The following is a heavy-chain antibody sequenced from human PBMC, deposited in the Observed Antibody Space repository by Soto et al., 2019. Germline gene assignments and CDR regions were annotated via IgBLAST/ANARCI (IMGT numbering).Heavy chain of an antibody. D-gene: IGHD1-20*01. CDR1: APNFDDFF. CDR3: AKVAPQHSWNDGLDS. Sequence: SLNLYCGASAPNFDDFFINWVRPAAGKGLEWVSLINWDGSNTYYAGTVKGRFTIAIDNSRNSLYLEMNSQRTEDTAFFLWAKVAPQHSWNDGLDSWGKGTLSTVSS. J-gene: IGHJ4*02. V-gene: IGHV3-43*01. CDR2: INWDGSNT.